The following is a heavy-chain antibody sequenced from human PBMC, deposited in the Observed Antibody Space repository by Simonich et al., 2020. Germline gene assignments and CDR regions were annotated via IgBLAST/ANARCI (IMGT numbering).Heavy chain of an antibody. CDR1: GGSISSYY. D-gene: IGHD1-26*01. V-gene: IGHV4-59*08. CDR3: ARSLGYYYYYYGMDV. CDR2: IYYSGRT. Sequence: QVQLQESGPGLVKPSETLSLTCTVSGGSISSYYWSWIRQPPGKGLEWIGYIYYSGRTNYNPSLKSRVTISVDTSKHQFSLKLSSVTAADTAVYYCARSLGYYYYYYGMDVWGQGTTVTVSS. J-gene: IGHJ6*02.